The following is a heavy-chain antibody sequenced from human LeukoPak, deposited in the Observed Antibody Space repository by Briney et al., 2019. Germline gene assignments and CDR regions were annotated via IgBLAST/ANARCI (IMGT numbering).Heavy chain of an antibody. J-gene: IGHJ6*02. D-gene: IGHD5-18*01. Sequence: ASVNVSCKASGYTFTSYYMHWVRQAPGQGLEWMGIINPSGGSTSYAQKFQGRVTMTRDTSTSTVYMELSSLRSEDTAVYYCARESYSYGYGNYYYYGMDVWGQGTTVTVSS. CDR3: ARESYSYGYGNYYYYGMDV. CDR1: GYTFTSYY. V-gene: IGHV1-46*01. CDR2: INPSGGST.